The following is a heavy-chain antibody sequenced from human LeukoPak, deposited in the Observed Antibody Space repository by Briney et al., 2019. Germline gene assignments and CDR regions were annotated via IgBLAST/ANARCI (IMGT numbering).Heavy chain of an antibody. CDR3: AREGY. CDR1: GFTFRPYW. CDR2: IKQDGCEK. J-gene: IGHJ4*02. Sequence: GWSLRLSCASSGFTFRPYWMSWVRQAPGHGPEWVANIKQDGCEKYYVDSVKGRVTISTDNANNPLSLQMHRLRADDKAVLYCAREGYWGQGTLVTVCS. V-gene: IGHV3-7*04.